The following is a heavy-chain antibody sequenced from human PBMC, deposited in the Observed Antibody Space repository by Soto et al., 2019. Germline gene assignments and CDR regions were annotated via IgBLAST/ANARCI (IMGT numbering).Heavy chain of an antibody. J-gene: IGHJ4*03. V-gene: IGHV3-23*01. D-gene: IGHD1-26*01. CDR2: ITGSGATT. CDR1: GFLFVESA. Sequence: GSRVRYLGAPGFLFVESAMNWVLQAPGKGLEWVSVITGSGATTHYADSVKGRFTISRDNSKNTMHLQMNSLGAEDFSLYCCAKCITRSYCCDGWGQGTLVTVSS. CDR3: AKCITRSYCCDG.